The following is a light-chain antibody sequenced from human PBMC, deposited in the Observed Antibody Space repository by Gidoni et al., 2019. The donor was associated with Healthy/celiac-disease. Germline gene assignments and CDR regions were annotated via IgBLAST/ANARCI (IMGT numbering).Light chain of an antibody. Sequence: IVLTQSPGTLSVSPGERATLSCRASQSVSNSYLDWYRQKPGQAPRLLLYGASSRATGLPDRFSGSGSGTDFTLNISRLEPEDLAVYYCQQDGSSPFSFGGGTKVEIK. CDR2: GAS. J-gene: IGKJ4*01. CDR1: QSVSNSY. V-gene: IGKV3-20*01. CDR3: QQDGSSPFS.